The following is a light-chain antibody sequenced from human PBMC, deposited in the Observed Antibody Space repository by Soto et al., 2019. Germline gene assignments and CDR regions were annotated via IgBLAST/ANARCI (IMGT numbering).Light chain of an antibody. CDR3: CSNATSYTPRIV. V-gene: IGLV2-14*03. CDR2: DVS. CDR1: SSDVGGYNY. J-gene: IGLJ1*01. Sequence: QSVLTQPACVSVCPGQSITISCTGTSSDVGGYNYVSWYQHHPGKAPTLMIYDVSNRPSAVSNRFSGSKSGNTASLTISGLQPEEESDYYCCSNATSYTPRIVFGTGTKVTVL.